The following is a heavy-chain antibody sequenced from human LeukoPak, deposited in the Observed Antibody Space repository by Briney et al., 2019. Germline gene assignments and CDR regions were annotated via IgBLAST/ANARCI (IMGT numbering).Heavy chain of an antibody. CDR2: IYYSGST. CDR3: AKNEWELLED. J-gene: IGHJ4*02. D-gene: IGHD1-26*01. CDR1: GGSISSGDYY. V-gene: IGHV4-30-4*08. Sequence: SETLSLTCTVSGGSISSGDYYWGWDRQPPGRGREWIGYIYYSGSTYYHPSLKSRVTISVDTSKNQFSLKLSSVTAADTAVYYCAKNEWELLEDWGQGTLVTVSS.